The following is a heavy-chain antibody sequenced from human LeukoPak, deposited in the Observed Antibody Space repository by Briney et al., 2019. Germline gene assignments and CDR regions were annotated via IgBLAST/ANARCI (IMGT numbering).Heavy chain of an antibody. J-gene: IGHJ3*01. CDR1: GYTFTSYG. CDR3: ARDAQWELRAFDV. CDR2: IIPIFDRP. D-gene: IGHD1-26*01. Sequence: GASVKVSCKASGYTFTSYGISWVRQAPGQGLERMGGIIPIFDRPNYAQKFEGRVTITADKSTNTTYMEISSLTSDDTAVYYCARDAQWELRAFDVWGRGTMVIVSS. V-gene: IGHV1-69*06.